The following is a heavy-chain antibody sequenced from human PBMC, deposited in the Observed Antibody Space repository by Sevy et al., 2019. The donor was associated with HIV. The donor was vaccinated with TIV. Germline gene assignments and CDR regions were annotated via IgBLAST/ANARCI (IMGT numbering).Heavy chain of an antibody. CDR3: ARGGSGDYYYYGVDV. CDR1: GFTFGNFG. J-gene: IGHJ6*02. Sequence: GGSLRLSCVGSGFTFGNFGVHWPRQAPGKGLEWLSVVSYGGSRKDYVDSVKGRFIVPRDNSKHTLYLQMNSLRTEDTAVYYCARGGSGDYYYYGVDVWGQGTTVTVSS. V-gene: IGHV3-30*03. CDR2: VSYGGSRK. D-gene: IGHD3-10*01.